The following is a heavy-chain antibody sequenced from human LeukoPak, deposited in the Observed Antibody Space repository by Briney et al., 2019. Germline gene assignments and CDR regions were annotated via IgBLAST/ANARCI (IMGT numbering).Heavy chain of an antibody. D-gene: IGHD4-17*01. CDR2: ISGSSSTI. CDR1: GFTFSSYS. Sequence: PGGSLRLSCAASGFTFSSYSMSWVRQAPGKGLEWVSYISGSSSTIYYADSVKGRFIIPRDNAKNSLYLQMNSLRDEDTAVYYCARRDMTTVTYFDYWGQGTLVTVSS. V-gene: IGHV3-48*02. CDR3: ARRDMTTVTYFDY. J-gene: IGHJ4*02.